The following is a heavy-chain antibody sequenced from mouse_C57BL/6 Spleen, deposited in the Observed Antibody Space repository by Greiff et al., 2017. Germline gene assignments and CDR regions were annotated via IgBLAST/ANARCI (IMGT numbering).Heavy chain of an antibody. V-gene: IGHV14-4*01. CDR1: GFNFNDYY. Sequence: VQLQQSGAELVKPGASVKLSCTASGFNFNDYYMPWVKQRPEQGLEWIGCIYPGSGDTDYAAKFQGKATITADTSSNTAYLQLSSLTSEDTAVYYCTIRYYGSSYWCFDVWGAGTTVTVSS. J-gene: IGHJ1*01. CDR3: TIRYYGSSYWCFDV. CDR2: IYPGSGDT. D-gene: IGHD1-1*01.